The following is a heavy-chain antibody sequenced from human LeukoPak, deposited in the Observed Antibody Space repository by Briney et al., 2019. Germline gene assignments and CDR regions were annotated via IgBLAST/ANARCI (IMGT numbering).Heavy chain of an antibody. CDR3: ARVRGYSYGHFDY. V-gene: IGHV4-59*12. Sequence: MTSETLSLTCTVSGGSISSYYWSWIRQPPGKGLEWIGYIYYSGSTNYNPSLKSRVTISVDTSKNQFSLKLSSVTAADTAVYYCARVRGYSYGHFDYWGQGTLVTVSS. D-gene: IGHD5-18*01. J-gene: IGHJ4*02. CDR1: GGSISSYY. CDR2: IYYSGST.